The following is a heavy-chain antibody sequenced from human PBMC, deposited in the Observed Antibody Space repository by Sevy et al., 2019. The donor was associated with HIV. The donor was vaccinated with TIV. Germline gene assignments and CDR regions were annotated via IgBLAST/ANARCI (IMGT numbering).Heavy chain of an antibody. CDR2: IISSSSTI. D-gene: IGHD5-18*01. V-gene: IGHV3-48*01. CDR3: ARANRGYSPDY. CDR1: GFTFSSYS. J-gene: IGHJ4*02. Sequence: GGSLKLSCAASGFTFSSYSMNWVRQAPGKGLEWVSYIISSSSTIYNADSVKGRFTISRDNAKNSLYLQMNSLRAEDTAVYYCARANRGYSPDYWGQGTLVTVSS.